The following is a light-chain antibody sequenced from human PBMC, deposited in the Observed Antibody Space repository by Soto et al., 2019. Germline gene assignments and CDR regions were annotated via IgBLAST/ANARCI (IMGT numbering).Light chain of an antibody. CDR1: QSVSSY. J-gene: IGKJ5*01. CDR2: DAS. V-gene: IGKV3-11*01. CDR3: QQRSNLIT. Sequence: EIVLTQFPATLSLSTGERATLSCRASQSVSSYLAWYQQKPGQAPGLLIYDASNRATGIPARFSGSGSGTDFTLTISSLEPEDFAVYYCQQRSNLITFGQGTRLEIK.